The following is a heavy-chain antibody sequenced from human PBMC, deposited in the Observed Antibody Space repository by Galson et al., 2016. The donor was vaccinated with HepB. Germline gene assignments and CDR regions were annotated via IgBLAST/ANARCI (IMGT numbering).Heavy chain of an antibody. V-gene: IGHV3-23*01. CDR1: GFTFKNYA. CDR3: AKPQELVQWFFDL. D-gene: IGHD2-8*01. Sequence: SLRLSCAASGFTFKNYAMTWVRQAPGKGLEWVSTIRGDDGSTYYADFAKGRFIISRDNSKSTVYLHLKSLRAEDTAIYYCAKPQELVQWFFDLWGRGTLVTVSS. J-gene: IGHJ2*01. CDR2: IRGDDGST.